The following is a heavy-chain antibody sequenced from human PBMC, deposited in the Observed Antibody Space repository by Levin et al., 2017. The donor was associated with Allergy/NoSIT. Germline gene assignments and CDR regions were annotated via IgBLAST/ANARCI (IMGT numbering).Heavy chain of an antibody. CDR1: GGSISSGSYY. J-gene: IGHJ4*02. CDR2: IYSSGSA. V-gene: IGHV4-61*02. Sequence: LRLSCKVSGGSISSGSYYWSWIRQPAATGLEWIGRIYSSGSANYNPSLKSRVTISVDTSKNQFSLKLSSVTAEDTAVYYCARAEVGSEHWGQGTLVTVSS. D-gene: IGHD3-10*01. CDR3: ARAEVGSEH.